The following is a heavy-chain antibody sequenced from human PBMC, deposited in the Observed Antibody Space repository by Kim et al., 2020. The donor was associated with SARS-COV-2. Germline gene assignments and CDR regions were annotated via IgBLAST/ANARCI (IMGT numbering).Heavy chain of an antibody. CDR1: GFTVSSNY. J-gene: IGHJ4*02. CDR2: IYSGGST. D-gene: IGHD3-22*01. Sequence: GGSLRLSCAASGFTVSSNYMSWVRQAPGKGLEWVSVIYSGGSTYYADSVKGRFTISRHNSKNTLYLQMNSLRAEDTAVYYCAREGYYYDSSGYYGDWGQGTLVTVSS. V-gene: IGHV3-53*04. CDR3: AREGYYYDSSGYYGD.